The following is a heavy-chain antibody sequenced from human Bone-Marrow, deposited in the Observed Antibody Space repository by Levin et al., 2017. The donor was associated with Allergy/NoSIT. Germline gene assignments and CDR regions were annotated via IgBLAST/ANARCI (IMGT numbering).Heavy chain of an antibody. D-gene: IGHD2-15*01. CDR2: ISYDGSNK. V-gene: IGHV3-30-3*01. Sequence: GGSLRLSCAASGFTFSSYAMHWVRQAPGKGLEWVAVISYDGSNKYYADSVKGRFTISRDNSKNTLYLQMNSLRAEDTAVYYCARGYCSGGSCYSLSTYWYFDLWGRGTLVTVSS. CDR1: GFTFSSYA. CDR3: ARGYCSGGSCYSLSTYWYFDL. J-gene: IGHJ2*01.